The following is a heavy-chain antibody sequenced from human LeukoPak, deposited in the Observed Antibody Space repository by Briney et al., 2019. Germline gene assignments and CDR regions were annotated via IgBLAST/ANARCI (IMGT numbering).Heavy chain of an antibody. CDR1: GYTFTSYG. J-gene: IGHJ4*02. CDR2: ISAYNGNT. V-gene: IGHV1-18*01. CDR3: ARYYDILTGLSALGY. D-gene: IGHD3-9*01. Sequence: GASVKVSCKASGYTFTSYGISWVRQAPGQGLEWMGWISAYNGNTNYARKLQGRVTMTTDTSTSTAYMELRSLRSDDTAVYYCARYYDILTGLSALGYWGQGTLVTVSS.